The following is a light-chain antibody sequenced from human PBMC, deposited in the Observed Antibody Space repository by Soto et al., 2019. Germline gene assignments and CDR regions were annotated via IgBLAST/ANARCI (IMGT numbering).Light chain of an antibody. CDR2: WAS. Sequence: DIVMTQSPDSLAVSLGERATINCKSSQSVLYSSNNKNYLAWYQQRPGQPPKLLLYWASTRESGVPDRFSGSGSGTDFTLTIGSLQAEDVAVYYCQQYYSTPYTFGQGTKLEIK. CDR3: QQYYSTPYT. CDR1: QSVLYSSNNKNY. V-gene: IGKV4-1*01. J-gene: IGKJ2*01.